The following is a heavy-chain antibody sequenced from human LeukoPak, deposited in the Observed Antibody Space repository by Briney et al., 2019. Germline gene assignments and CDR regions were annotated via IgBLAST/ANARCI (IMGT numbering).Heavy chain of an antibody. J-gene: IGHJ4*02. V-gene: IGHV3-23*01. CDR2: ITANGDTT. CDR3: ATFGVIVRNNYLDY. CDR1: GFIFRSYA. D-gene: IGHD3-3*01. Sequence: GGSLRLSCVGSGFIFRSYAVTWVRQAPGKGLDWVSSITANGDTTYYADSVKGRFTISRDNSKNTLYLQMSSLRAEDTAVYYCATFGVIVRNNYLDYWGQGALVAVSS.